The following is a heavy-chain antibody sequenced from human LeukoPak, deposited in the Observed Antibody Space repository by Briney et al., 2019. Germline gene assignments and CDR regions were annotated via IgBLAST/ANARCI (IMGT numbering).Heavy chain of an antibody. D-gene: IGHD6-19*01. CDR1: GFTFSSYS. CDR3: ARGEELAVAGTFGY. CDR2: ISSSSSYI. J-gene: IGHJ4*02. V-gene: IGHV3-21*01. Sequence: GGSLRLSCAASGFTFSSYSMNWVRQAPGKGLEWVSSISSSSSYIYYADSVKGRFTISRDNAKNSLYLQMNSLRAEDTAVYYCARGEELAVAGTFGYWGQGTLVTVSS.